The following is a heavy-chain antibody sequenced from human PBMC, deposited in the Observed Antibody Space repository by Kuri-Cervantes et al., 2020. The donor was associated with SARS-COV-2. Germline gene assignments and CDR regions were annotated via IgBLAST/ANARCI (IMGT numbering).Heavy chain of an antibody. Sequence: SETLSFTCTVSGGSISSHYWSWIRQPPGKGLEWIGYIYYSGSTNYNPSLKSRVTISVDTSKNQFSLKLSSVTAADTAVYYCARDSRSYYQVLLDHYYYSYMDVWGKGTTVTVSS. V-gene: IGHV4-59*11. CDR2: IYYSGST. CDR1: GGSISSHY. CDR3: ARDSRSYYQVLLDHYYYSYMDV. J-gene: IGHJ6*03. D-gene: IGHD1-26*01.